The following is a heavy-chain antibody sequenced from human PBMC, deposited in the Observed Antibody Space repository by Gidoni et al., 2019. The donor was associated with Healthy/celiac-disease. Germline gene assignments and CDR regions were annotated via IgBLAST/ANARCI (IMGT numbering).Heavy chain of an antibody. V-gene: IGHV3-23*01. Sequence: EGQLLESGGGLVQPGGSLRLSCAASGFTLRSSAMSCVRQAPGKGLGWVSAISGSGGSTYYADSKNTLYLQMNSLRAEDTAVYYCAKYPHSVWGQGTLVTVSS. CDR2: ISGSGGST. CDR1: GFTLRSSA. CDR3: AKYPHSV. J-gene: IGHJ4*02. D-gene: IGHD6-13*01.